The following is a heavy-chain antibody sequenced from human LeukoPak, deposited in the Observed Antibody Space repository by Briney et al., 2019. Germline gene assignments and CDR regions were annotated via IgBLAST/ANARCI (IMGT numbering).Heavy chain of an antibody. Sequence: SETLSLTCAVYGGSFSSYYWSWIRQPPGKGLEWIGCIYYSGSTNYNPSLKSRVTISVDTSKNQFSLKLSSVTAADTAVYYCARARWIQLYMDVWGKGTTVTVSS. V-gene: IGHV4-59*01. J-gene: IGHJ6*03. CDR2: IYYSGST. D-gene: IGHD5-18*01. CDR1: GGSFSSYY. CDR3: ARARWIQLYMDV.